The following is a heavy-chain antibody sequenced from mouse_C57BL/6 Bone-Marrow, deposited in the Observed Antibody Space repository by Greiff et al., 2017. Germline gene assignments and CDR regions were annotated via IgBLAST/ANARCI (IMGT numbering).Heavy chain of an antibody. CDR1: GYTFTNYW. V-gene: IGHV1-63*01. D-gene: IGHD4-1*01. CDR3: ARKLDAMDY. Sequence: VQVVESGAELVRPGTSVKMSCKASGYTFTNYWIGWAKQRPGHGLEWIGDIYPGGGYTNYNEKFKGKATLTADKSSSTAYMQFSSLTSEDSAIYYCARKLDAMDYWGQGTSVTVSS. J-gene: IGHJ4*01. CDR2: IYPGGGYT.